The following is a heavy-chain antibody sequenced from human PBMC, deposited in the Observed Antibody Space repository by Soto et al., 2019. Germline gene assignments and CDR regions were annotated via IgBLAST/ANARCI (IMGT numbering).Heavy chain of an antibody. D-gene: IGHD6-13*01. V-gene: IGHV1-46*03. CDR2: INPSGGST. CDR1: GYTFTSYG. CDR3: ARERGGAVAGNPYGMDV. J-gene: IGHJ6*02. Sequence: ASVKVSCKPSGYTFTSYGISWVRQAPGQGLEWMGIINPSGGSTSYAQKFQGRVTMTRDTSTSTVYMELSSLRSEDTAVYYCARERGGAVAGNPYGMDVWGQGTTVTVSS.